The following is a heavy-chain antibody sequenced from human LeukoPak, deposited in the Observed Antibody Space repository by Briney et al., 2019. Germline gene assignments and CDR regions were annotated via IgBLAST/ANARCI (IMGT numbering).Heavy chain of an antibody. CDR3: ARDATRYGMDV. V-gene: IGHV1-3*01. CDR2: INAGNGNT. J-gene: IGHJ6*02. CDR1: GYTFTSYA. Sequence: GASVKVSCKASGYTFTSYAMHWVRQAPGQRLEWMGWINAGNGNTKYSQKFQGRVTITRDTSASTAYMELSSLRSEDTAVYYCARDATRYGMDVWGQGTAVNGFS.